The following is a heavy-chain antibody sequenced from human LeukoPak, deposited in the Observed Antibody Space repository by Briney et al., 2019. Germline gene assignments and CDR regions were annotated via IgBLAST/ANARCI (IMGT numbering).Heavy chain of an antibody. Sequence: SETLSLTCSVSGGSISSYYWSWIRQPPGKGLEWIGFIYYSGTTNYNPSHKSRVTISVDTSKNQFSLKLSSVTAADTAVYYCARDVESGYYPYYYYYMDVWGKGTTVTVSS. V-gene: IGHV4-59*01. D-gene: IGHD3-3*01. CDR1: GGSISSYY. J-gene: IGHJ6*03. CDR2: IYYSGTT. CDR3: ARDVESGYYPYYYYYMDV.